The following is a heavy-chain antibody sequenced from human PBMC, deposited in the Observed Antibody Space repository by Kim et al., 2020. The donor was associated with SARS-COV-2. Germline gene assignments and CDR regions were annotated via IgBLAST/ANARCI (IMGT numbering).Heavy chain of an antibody. V-gene: IGHV3-53*04. CDR1: GFTVSSNY. CDR3: ARDKRIAAAGYYYYYYMDV. J-gene: IGHJ6*03. D-gene: IGHD6-13*01. Sequence: GGSLRLSCAASGFTVSSNYMSWVRQAPGKGLEWVSVIYSGGSTYYADSVKGRFTISRHNSKNTLYLQMNSLRAEDTAVYYCARDKRIAAAGYYYYYYMDVWGKGTTVTVSS. CDR2: IYSGGST.